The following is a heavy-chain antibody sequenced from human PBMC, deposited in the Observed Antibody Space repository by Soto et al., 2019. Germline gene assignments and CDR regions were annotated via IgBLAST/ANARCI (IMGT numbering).Heavy chain of an antibody. CDR2: ISGSGGSI. Sequence: GGSLRLSCAASGFTFSTYAMTWVRQAPGKGLEWVSGISGSGGSIYYADSVKGRFTISRDNSKNTLYLQMNSLRAEDTAVYYCAKGRIVPAALKDSGQGTLVIVSS. CDR3: AKGRIVPAALKD. J-gene: IGHJ4*02. D-gene: IGHD2-2*01. CDR1: GFTFSTYA. V-gene: IGHV3-23*01.